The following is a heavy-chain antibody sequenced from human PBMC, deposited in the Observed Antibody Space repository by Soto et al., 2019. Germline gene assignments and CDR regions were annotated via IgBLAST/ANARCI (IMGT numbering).Heavy chain of an antibody. CDR3: ARDFKRWYLDY. CDR1: GFTFSSYG. J-gene: IGHJ4*02. D-gene: IGHD2-15*01. CDR2: IWYDGSNK. Sequence: VGSLRLSCAASGFTFSSYGIHWVRQAPGKGLEWVAVIWYDGSNKYYADSVKGRFTISRDNSKNTLYLQMNSLRAEDTAVYYCARDFKRWYLDYWGQGTLVTVSS. V-gene: IGHV3-33*01.